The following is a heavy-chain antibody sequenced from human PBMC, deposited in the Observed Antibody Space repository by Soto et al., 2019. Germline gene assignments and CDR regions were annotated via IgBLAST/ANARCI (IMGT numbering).Heavy chain of an antibody. CDR3: ARDWRVAAAARVYWFDP. Sequence: QVQLVQSGAEVKKPGASVKVSCKTSGYTFTAYYMHWVRQAPGQGLEWMGWINPNSGATVCAKKFQGRSTMTRDTSTSTAYVEVTRRTSDDTAVYYCARDWRVAAAARVYWFDPWGQGRLVTVSS. V-gene: IGHV1-2*02. D-gene: IGHD6-13*01. J-gene: IGHJ5*02. CDR2: INPNSGAT. CDR1: GYTFTAYY.